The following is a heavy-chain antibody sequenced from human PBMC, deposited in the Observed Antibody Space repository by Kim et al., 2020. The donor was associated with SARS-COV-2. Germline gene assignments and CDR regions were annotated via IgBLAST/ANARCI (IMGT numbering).Heavy chain of an antibody. CDR2: IRSKANNYAT. CDR3: TTYCSRTSCQSPLWLDP. Sequence: GGSLRLSCAASGFTFSGSSMYWVRQASGKGLEWVGRIRSKANNYATVYAASVEGRFTISRDDSKNTAYLQMNSLKAEDTAVYYCTTYCSRTSCQSPLWLDPWGQGTLVTVSS. J-gene: IGHJ5*02. CDR1: GFTFSGSS. D-gene: IGHD2-2*01. V-gene: IGHV3-73*01.